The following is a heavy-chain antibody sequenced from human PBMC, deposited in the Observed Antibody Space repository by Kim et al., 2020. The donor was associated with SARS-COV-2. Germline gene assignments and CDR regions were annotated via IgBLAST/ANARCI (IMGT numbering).Heavy chain of an antibody. CDR1: AFSFNTYT. Sequence: GGSLRLSCSASAFSFNTYTIHWVRQSPGKGPEYVSAVSRNGDKTYYADSVKGRFTISRDKSKNTVYLQMNSLRTEDTAVYFCALRYFDRRIFDFWGQGTPVTVSS. CDR2: VSRNGDKT. J-gene: IGHJ4*02. V-gene: IGHV3-64D*06. CDR3: ALRYFDRRIFDF. D-gene: IGHD3-9*01.